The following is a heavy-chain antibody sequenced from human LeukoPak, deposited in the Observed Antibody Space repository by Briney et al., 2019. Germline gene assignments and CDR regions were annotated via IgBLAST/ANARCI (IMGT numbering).Heavy chain of an antibody. Sequence: PSETLSLTCVVSGYSINSGYYWGWIRQPPGKGLEWIGSIYHSGSTYYNPSLKSRVTISVDTSKNQFSPKLSSVTAADTAVFYCARLPYCSSTSCYSPYYFDYWGQGTLVTVSS. V-gene: IGHV4-38-2*01. CDR1: GYSINSGYY. CDR3: ARLPYCSSTSCYSPYYFDY. CDR2: IYHSGST. J-gene: IGHJ4*02. D-gene: IGHD2-2*01.